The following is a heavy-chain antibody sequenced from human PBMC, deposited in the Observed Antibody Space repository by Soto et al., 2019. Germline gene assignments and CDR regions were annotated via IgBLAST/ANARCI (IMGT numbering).Heavy chain of an antibody. D-gene: IGHD5-12*01. CDR1: GFPFSSYW. CDR2: IKQDGSEK. CDR3: ARCFDTYSGYDY. Sequence: PVGSLRLSCAASGFPFSSYWMSRVRQAPGKGLEWVANIKQDGSEKYYVDSVKGRFTISRDNAKNTLYLQMNSLRAEYRALYYCARCFDTYSGYDYWGQGTLVTVSS. V-gene: IGHV3-7*01. J-gene: IGHJ4*02.